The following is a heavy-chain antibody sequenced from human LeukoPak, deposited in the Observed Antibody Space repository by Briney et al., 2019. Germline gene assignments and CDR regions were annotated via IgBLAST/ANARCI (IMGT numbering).Heavy chain of an antibody. CDR2: ISAYNGNT. D-gene: IGHD4-23*01. V-gene: IGHV1-18*01. CDR1: GGTFSNDA. Sequence: ASVKVSCKASGGTFSNDAISWVRQAPGQGLEWMGWISAYNGNTNYAQKLQGRVTMTTDTSTSTAYMELRSLRSDDTAVYYCARVITPRSYFDYWGQGTLVTVSS. CDR3: ARVITPRSYFDY. J-gene: IGHJ4*02.